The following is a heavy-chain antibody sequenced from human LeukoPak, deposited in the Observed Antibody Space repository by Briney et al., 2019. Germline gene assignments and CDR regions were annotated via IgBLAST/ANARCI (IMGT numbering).Heavy chain of an antibody. D-gene: IGHD3-3*02. CDR2: ISYDGSNK. Sequence: GRSLRLSCAASGFTFSSYGMHWVRQAPGKGLEWVAVISYDGSNKYYADSVKGRFTTSRDNSKNTLYLQMNSLRPEDTAVYYVLAGGDYWGQGTLVTVSS. J-gene: IGHJ4*02. CDR1: GFTFSSYG. CDR3: LAGGDY. V-gene: IGHV3-30*03.